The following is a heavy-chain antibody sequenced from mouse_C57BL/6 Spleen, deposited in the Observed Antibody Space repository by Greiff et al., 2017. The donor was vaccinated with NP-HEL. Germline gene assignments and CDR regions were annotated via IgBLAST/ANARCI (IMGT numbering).Heavy chain of an antibody. V-gene: IGHV1-61*01. J-gene: IGHJ4*01. D-gene: IGHD2-2*01. CDR2: IYPSDSET. Sequence: QVQLQQPGAELVRPGSSVKLSCKASGYTFTSYWMDWVKQRPGQGLEWIGNIYPSDSETHYNQKFKDKATLTVDKSSSTAYMQLSSLTSEDSAVYYCARGEVTTNYAMDYWGQGTSVTVSS. CDR3: ARGEVTTNYAMDY. CDR1: GYTFTSYW.